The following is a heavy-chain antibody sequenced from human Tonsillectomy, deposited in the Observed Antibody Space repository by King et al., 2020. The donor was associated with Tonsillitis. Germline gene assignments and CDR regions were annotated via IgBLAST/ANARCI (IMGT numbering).Heavy chain of an antibody. CDR2: IYYSGST. J-gene: IGHJ4*02. D-gene: IGHD3-3*01. Sequence: QLQESGPGLVKPSETLSLTCTVSGGSISSSSYYWGWIRQPPGKGLEWIGSIYYSGSTYYNPSLKSRVTISVDTSKNQFSLKLSSVTAEDTAVYYCARVYDFWSGSPDYFDYWGQGTLVTVSS. V-gene: IGHV4-39*07. CDR1: GGSISSSSYY. CDR3: ARVYDFWSGSPDYFDY.